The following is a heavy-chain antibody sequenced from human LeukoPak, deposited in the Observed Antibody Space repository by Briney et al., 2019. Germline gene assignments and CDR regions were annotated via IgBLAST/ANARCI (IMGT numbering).Heavy chain of an antibody. D-gene: IGHD2-15*01. CDR1: GFTFSSYA. V-gene: IGHV3-30*01. J-gene: IGHJ6*03. CDR2: ISYDGSNK. Sequence: GGSLRLSCAACGFTFSSYAMHWVRQAPGKGLEWVAVISYDGSNKYYADSVKGRFTISRDNSKNTLYLQMNSLRAEDTAVYYCARDDGSYMDVWGKGTTVTVSS. CDR3: ARDDGSYMDV.